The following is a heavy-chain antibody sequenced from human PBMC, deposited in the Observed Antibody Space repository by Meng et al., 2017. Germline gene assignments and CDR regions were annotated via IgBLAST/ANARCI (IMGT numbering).Heavy chain of an antibody. CDR3: ARLRGQSMVRGVLSDY. CDR2: INPNSGGT. Sequence: ASVKVSCKASGYTFTGYYMHWVRQAPGQGLEWMGWINPNSGGTNYAQKFQGRVSMTRDTSNSTAYMELRRLRSDDTDVYYCARLRGQSMVRGVLSDYWGQGTLVTVSS. V-gene: IGHV1-2*02. J-gene: IGHJ4*02. D-gene: IGHD3-10*01. CDR1: GYTFTGYY.